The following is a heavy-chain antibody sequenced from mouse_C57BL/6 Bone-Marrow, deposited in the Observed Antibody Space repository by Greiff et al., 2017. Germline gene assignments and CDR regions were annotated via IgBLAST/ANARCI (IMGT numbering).Heavy chain of an antibody. D-gene: IGHD1-1*01. CDR1: GFTFSDYY. CDR2: INYDGSST. V-gene: IGHV5-16*01. CDR3: ARGPRITTVLVRNWYFDV. J-gene: IGHJ1*03. Sequence: EVQLVESEGGLVQPGSSMKLSCTASGFTFSDYYMAWVRQVPEKGLEWVANINYDGSSTYYLDSLKSRFIISRDNAKNILYLQMSSLKSEDTATYYCARGPRITTVLVRNWYFDVWGTGTTVTVSS.